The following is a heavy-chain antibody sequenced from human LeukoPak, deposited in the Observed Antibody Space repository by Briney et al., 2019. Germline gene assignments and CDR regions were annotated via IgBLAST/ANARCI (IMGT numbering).Heavy chain of an antibody. D-gene: IGHD2-15*01. CDR3: AKERGVAATFYYYYMDV. CDR1: GFTFSSYG. CDR2: IRYDGSNK. Sequence: GGSLRLSCAASGFTFSSYGMHWVRRAPGKGLEWVAFIRYDGSNKYYADSVKGRFTISRDNSKNTLYLQMNSLRAEDTAVYYCAKERGVAATFYYYYMDVWGKGTTVTISS. V-gene: IGHV3-30*02. J-gene: IGHJ6*03.